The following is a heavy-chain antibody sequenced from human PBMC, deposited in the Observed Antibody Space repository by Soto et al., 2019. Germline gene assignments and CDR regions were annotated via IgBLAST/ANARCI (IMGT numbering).Heavy chain of an antibody. V-gene: IGHV3-23*01. Sequence: GGSLRLSCAASGFTFSSYAMSWVRQAPGKGLEWVSAISGSGSSTYYADSVKGRFTISRDNFQNTLYLQMNSLRAEDTAVYYCARERGSGWTFDYWGQGTLVTVS. D-gene: IGHD6-19*01. CDR1: GFTFSSYA. J-gene: IGHJ4*02. CDR3: ARERGSGWTFDY. CDR2: ISGSGSST.